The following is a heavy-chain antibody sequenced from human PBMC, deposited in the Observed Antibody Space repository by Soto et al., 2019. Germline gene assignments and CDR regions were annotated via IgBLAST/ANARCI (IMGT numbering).Heavy chain of an antibody. CDR1: GGSIRSDGYY. Sequence: QVQLQESGPGLLKPSQTLSLTCTVSGGSIRSDGYYWSWIRQRPGKGLEWIGYMNYRGITYYNPSLNSRLTISEDTSKNHFSLNLNSVTAADTAVYYCARDGLSGGDAFDIWGQGTTVTVSS. CDR3: ARDGLSGGDAFDI. V-gene: IGHV4-31*03. CDR2: MNYRGIT. J-gene: IGHJ3*02. D-gene: IGHD3-10*01.